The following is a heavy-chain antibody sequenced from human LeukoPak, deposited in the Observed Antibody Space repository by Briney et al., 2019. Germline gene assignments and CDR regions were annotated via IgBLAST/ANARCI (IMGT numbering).Heavy chain of an antibody. CDR2: ISYRGNT. CDR1: GGSISTSSSY. J-gene: IGHJ4*02. D-gene: IGHD5-24*01. Sequence: PSETLSLTCTVSGGSISTSSSYWGWIRQPPGKGLEWIGSISYRGNTYYNPSLKSRVTISVDTSKIQFSLKVNSVTAADTAVYFCAREHDGYSFDYWGQGTLVTVSS. V-gene: IGHV4-39*07. CDR3: AREHDGYSFDY.